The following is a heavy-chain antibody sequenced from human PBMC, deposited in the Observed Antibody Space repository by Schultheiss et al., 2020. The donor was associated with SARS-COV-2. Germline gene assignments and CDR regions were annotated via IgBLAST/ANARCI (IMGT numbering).Heavy chain of an antibody. CDR2: IKQDGSEK. CDR3: ASSNYDFWSGYLDDY. J-gene: IGHJ4*02. V-gene: IGHV3-7*01. Sequence: GESLKISCAASGFTFSSYWMSWVRQAPGKGLEWVANIKQDGSEKYYVDSVKGRFTISRDNAKNSLYLQMNSLRVEDTAVYYCASSNYDFWSGYLDDYWGQGTLVTVSS. CDR1: GFTFSSYW. D-gene: IGHD3-3*01.